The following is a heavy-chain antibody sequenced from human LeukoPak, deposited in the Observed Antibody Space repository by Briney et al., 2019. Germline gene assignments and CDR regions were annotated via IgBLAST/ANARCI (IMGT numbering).Heavy chain of an antibody. Sequence: GASVKVSCKASGGTFSSYAISWVRQAPGQGLEWMGGIIPIFGTANYAQKFQGRVTITADESTSTAYMELSSLRSEDTAVYYCARVRELYCGGGSCSTLDVWGKGTTVTVSS. V-gene: IGHV1-69*01. CDR1: GGTFSSYA. D-gene: IGHD2-15*01. CDR3: ARVRELYCGGGSCSTLDV. CDR2: IIPIFGTA. J-gene: IGHJ6*04.